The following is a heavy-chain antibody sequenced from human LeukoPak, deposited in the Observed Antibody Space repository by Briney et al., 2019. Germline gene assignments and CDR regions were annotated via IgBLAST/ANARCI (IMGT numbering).Heavy chain of an antibody. CDR1: GFTFSNYA. CDR3: AKDRSCTNNICHGDFDY. D-gene: IGHD2-8*01. V-gene: IGHV3-23*01. J-gene: IGHJ4*02. CDR2: ISGSGGDT. Sequence: PGGSLRLSCAASGFTFSNYAMSWVRQAPGKGLEWVSGISGSGGDTYYADSVKGRFTISRDNSKNTLSLQMNCLRAEDTAVYYCAKDRSCTNNICHGDFDYWGQGTLVTVSS.